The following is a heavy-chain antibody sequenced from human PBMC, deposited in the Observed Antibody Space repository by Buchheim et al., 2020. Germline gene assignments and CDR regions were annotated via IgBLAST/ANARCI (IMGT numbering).Heavy chain of an antibody. J-gene: IGHJ4*02. V-gene: IGHV5-51*01. CDR1: GYTFTTYW. D-gene: IGHD3-16*01. CDR2: IYPHNSEV. CDR3: SRRLREGDYYDS. Sequence: EVQLVQSGAQVKKPGESLKISCLGSGYTFTTYWIAWVRHMPGKGLEWMGIIYPHNSEVRYSPSFQGQVTISLDKSISTIYLQWSSLKASDSAMYFCSRRLREGDYYDSWGQGTL.